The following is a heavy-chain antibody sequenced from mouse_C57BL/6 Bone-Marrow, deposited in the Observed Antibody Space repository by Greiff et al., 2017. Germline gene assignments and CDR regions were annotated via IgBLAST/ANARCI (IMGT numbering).Heavy chain of an antibody. J-gene: IGHJ2*01. CDR3: TTHRAPYFDY. Sequence: EVHLVEPGGDLVKPGGSLKLSCAASGFTFSSYGMPWVRQTPGKRLEWVATISSGGSYTYYPDSVKGRSTITRDNAYSTLYLQLSSLKSEDAAMYYCTTHRAPYFDYWGQGTTLTVSS. CDR1: GFTFSSYG. D-gene: IGHD3-3*01. V-gene: IGHV5-6*01. CDR2: ISSGGSYT.